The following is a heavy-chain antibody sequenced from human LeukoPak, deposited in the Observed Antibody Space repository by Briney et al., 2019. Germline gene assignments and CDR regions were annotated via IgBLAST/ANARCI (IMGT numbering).Heavy chain of an antibody. CDR1: GGSISSSSFY. V-gene: IGHV4-39*01. D-gene: IGHD3-10*01. CDR3: ARHSQYARDRGSARTFDY. Sequence: PSETLSLTCTVSGGSISSSSFYWDWIRQPPGKGLEWIGTIFYSGSTYYNPSLKSRITISVDTSKNQFSLRLTSVTATDTAVYYCARHSQYARDRGSARTFDYWGQGALVTVSS. CDR2: IFYSGST. J-gene: IGHJ4*02.